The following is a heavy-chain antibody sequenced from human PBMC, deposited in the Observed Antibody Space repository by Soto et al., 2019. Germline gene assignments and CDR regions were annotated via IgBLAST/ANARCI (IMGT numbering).Heavy chain of an antibody. V-gene: IGHV3-66*01. CDR2: VYSSGAT. CDR1: GFAVSSNY. J-gene: IGHJ2*01. CDR3: AKLLLGGTWYFDL. Sequence: EVQLVESGGSLVQPGGSLRLSCTASGFAVSSNYMTWVRLAPGKELEWVSVVYSSGATYYADSVKDRFIISRDTSKDTVYLQMHSLIAEDTAVYFCAKLLLGGTWYFDLWGRGTLVTVSS. D-gene: IGHD2-15*01.